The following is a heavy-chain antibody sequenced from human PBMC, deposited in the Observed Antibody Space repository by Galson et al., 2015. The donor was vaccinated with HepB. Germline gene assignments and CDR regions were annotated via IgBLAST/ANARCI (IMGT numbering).Heavy chain of an antibody. V-gene: IGHV3-73*01. Sequence: SLRLSCAASGFTFSGSAMHWVRQASGKGLEWVGRIRSKAKSYATTYAASVKGRFTISRDDAKITAYLQMNSLKTEDTAVYYCTRLLTGGFGIDWFDPWGQGTLVTVSS. CDR1: GFTFSGSA. D-gene: IGHD3-10*01. J-gene: IGHJ5*02. CDR2: IRSKAKSYAT. CDR3: TRLLTGGFGIDWFDP.